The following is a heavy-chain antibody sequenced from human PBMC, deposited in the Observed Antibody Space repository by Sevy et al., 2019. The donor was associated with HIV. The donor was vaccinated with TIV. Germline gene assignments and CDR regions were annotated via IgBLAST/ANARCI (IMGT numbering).Heavy chain of an antibody. CDR1: GGSISSSSYY. D-gene: IGHD2-15*01. V-gene: IGHV4-39*01. J-gene: IGHJ4*02. Sequence: SETLSLTCTVSGGSISSSSYYWGWIRQPPGKGLEWIGSIYYSGSTYYNPSLKSRVTISVDTSKNQFSLKLSSVTAADTAVYYCGGHPRYCSGGSCYKTLDYWGQGTLVTVSS. CDR3: GGHPRYCSGGSCYKTLDY. CDR2: IYYSGST.